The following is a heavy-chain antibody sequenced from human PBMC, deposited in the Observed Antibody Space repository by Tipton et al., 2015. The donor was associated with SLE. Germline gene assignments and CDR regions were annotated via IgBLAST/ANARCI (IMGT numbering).Heavy chain of an antibody. J-gene: IGHJ3*02. CDR1: GFTLRQYV. D-gene: IGHD3-3*01. CDR2: ISSGGSDK. V-gene: IGHV3-30*04. CDR3: ASAPEYYDFWSGVFDI. Sequence: RSLRLSCEASGFTLRQYVLHWVRQAPGTGLEWVAIISSGGSDKYYIDSVKGRFTISRDNAKNTLYLQMNSLRLEDTAVYYCASAPEYYDFWSGVFDIWGQGTMVTVST.